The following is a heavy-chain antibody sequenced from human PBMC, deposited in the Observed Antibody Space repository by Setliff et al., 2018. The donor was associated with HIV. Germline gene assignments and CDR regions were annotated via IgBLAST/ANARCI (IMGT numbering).Heavy chain of an antibody. J-gene: IGHJ4*02. CDR2: INTNTENP. V-gene: IGHV7-4-1*02. CDR1: GYTFTSYV. CDR3: ARDQRLFYFDS. Sequence: GASVKVSCKASGYTFTSYVMNWVRQAPGQGLEWMGWINTNTENPTYAQGLTGQFVFSLDTSISTAYLQISSLKAEDTAVYYCARDQRLFYFDSWGQGTLVTVSS.